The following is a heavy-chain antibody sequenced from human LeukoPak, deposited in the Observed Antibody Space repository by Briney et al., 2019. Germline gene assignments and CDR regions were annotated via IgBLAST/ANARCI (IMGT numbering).Heavy chain of an antibody. V-gene: IGHV4-59*01. CDR2: IYYSGST. J-gene: IGHJ4*02. D-gene: IGHD4-17*01. CDR1: GGSISSYY. Sequence: PSETLSLTCTVSGGSISSYYWSWIRQPPGKGLEWIGYIYYSGSTNYNPSLKSRVTISVDTSKNQFSLKLSSVTAADTAVYYCARDAGDYGGPYYFDYWGQGTLVTVSS. CDR3: ARDAGDYGGPYYFDY.